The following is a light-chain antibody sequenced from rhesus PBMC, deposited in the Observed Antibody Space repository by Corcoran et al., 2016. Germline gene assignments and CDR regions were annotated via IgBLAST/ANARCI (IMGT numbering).Light chain of an antibody. Sequence: ETVVTQSPATLSLSPGERATLSCRASQSVGSYLAWYQQTPGQAPRLLIYGASSMATGIPDRFSGSGAGTDFTLTISSLEPEDVGVYYCQQSSNLSTFGGGTKVELK. V-gene: IGKV3-24*04. J-gene: IGKJ4*01. CDR2: GAS. CDR3: QQSSNLST. CDR1: QSVGSY.